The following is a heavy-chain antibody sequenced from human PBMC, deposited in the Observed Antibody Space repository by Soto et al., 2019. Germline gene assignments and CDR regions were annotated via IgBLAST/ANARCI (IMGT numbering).Heavy chain of an antibody. J-gene: IGHJ3*01. CDR1: GFTFDNYA. CDR2: ISGSGGTT. CDR3: ATGWYWGAFDV. Sequence: EVQLLESGGDLVQPGGSLRLSCAASGFTFDNYAMNWVRQAPGKGLEWVSGISGSGGTTYYADSVKGRVTISRDNSKNTVFLQLNSLTTEATAVYYCATGWYWGAFDVWGQGAMVTVSS. V-gene: IGHV3-23*01. D-gene: IGHD6-19*01.